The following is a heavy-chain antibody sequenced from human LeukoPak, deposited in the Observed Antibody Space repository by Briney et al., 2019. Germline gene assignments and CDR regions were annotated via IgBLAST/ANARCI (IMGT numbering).Heavy chain of an antibody. CDR2: IYYSGST. D-gene: IGHD3-3*01. CDR3: ARHTQRDYDFWSGYYTYYYYGMDV. J-gene: IGHJ6*02. Sequence: RASQTLSLTCTVSGGSISSYYWSWIRQPPGKGLEWIGYIYYSGSTNYNPSLKSRVTISVDTSKNQFSLKLSSVTAADTAVYYCARHTQRDYDFWSGYYTYYYYGMDVWGQGTTVTVSS. V-gene: IGHV4-59*08. CDR1: GGSISSYY.